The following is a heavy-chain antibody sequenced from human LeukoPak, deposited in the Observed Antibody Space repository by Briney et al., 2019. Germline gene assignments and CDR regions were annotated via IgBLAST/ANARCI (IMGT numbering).Heavy chain of an antibody. CDR1: GGSFSHYY. J-gene: IGHJ2*01. CDR2: IYYSGST. CDR3: ARGGDCGGDCYSFWYFDL. D-gene: IGHD2-21*02. V-gene: IGHV4-59*01. Sequence: NPSETLSLTCTVSGGSFSHYYWSWLRQPPGKELEWIGYIYYSGSTNYNPSLRSRVSISLDTSKNQFSLQLGSVTAADTAVYYCARGGDCGGDCYSFWYFDLWGRGTLVTVSS.